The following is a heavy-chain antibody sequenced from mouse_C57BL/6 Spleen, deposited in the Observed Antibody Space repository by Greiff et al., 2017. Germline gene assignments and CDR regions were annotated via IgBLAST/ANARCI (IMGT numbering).Heavy chain of an antibody. CDR3: ARSGGYDYDASWFAY. Sequence: QVQLQQSGAELAKPGASVKLSCKASGYSFTSYWMHWVQQRPGQGLEWIGYINPSSGSTKYNQKFKDTATLTADNSSSTAYMQLSSLTYEDSAVYYCARSGGYDYDASWFAYWGQGTLVTVSA. CDR2: INPSSGST. J-gene: IGHJ3*01. CDR1: GYSFTSYW. D-gene: IGHD2-4*01. V-gene: IGHV1-7*01.